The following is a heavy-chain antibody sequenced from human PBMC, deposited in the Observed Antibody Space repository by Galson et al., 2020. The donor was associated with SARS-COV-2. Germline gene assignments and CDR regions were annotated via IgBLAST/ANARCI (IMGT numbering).Heavy chain of an antibody. Sequence: ASVKVSCKASGYTFTGYYMHWVLQAPGQGLEWMGWINPNSGGTNYAQKFQGRVTMTRDTSISTAYMELSRLRSDDTAVYYCARDPVPEPYYYGMDVWGQGTTVTVSS. CDR1: GYTFTGYY. V-gene: IGHV1-2*02. J-gene: IGHJ6*02. D-gene: IGHD2-2*01. CDR2: INPNSGGT. CDR3: ARDPVPEPYYYGMDV.